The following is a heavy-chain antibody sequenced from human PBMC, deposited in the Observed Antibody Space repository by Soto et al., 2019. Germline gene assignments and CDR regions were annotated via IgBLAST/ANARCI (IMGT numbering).Heavy chain of an antibody. Sequence: SETLSLTVRVSGGSLTSGDCYWKWIRQAPGKGLEWIGYIHYTGTTSYNPSVVSRAYISLDLSQNQVSLRLSSLTAADTAVYFCARDVGAGDTGGLFASWGQGLLVTAPQ. CDR1: GGSLTSGDCY. V-gene: IGHV4-30-4*02. CDR3: ARDVGAGDTGGLFAS. CDR2: IHYTGTT. D-gene: IGHD2-8*02. J-gene: IGHJ4*02.